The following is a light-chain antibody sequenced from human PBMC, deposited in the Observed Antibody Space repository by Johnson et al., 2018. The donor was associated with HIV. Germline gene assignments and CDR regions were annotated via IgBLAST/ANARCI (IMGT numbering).Light chain of an antibody. Sequence: HSVLTQPPSVSAAPGQKVTISCSGSSSNIGNNYVSWYQQLPGTAPKVLIHENNKRPSGIPDRFSGSKSGTSATLGITGLQTGDEADYYCGTWDSSLYAYVFGTGTKVTVL. CDR3: GTWDSSLYAYV. J-gene: IGLJ1*01. CDR2: ENN. CDR1: SSNIGNNY. V-gene: IGLV1-51*02.